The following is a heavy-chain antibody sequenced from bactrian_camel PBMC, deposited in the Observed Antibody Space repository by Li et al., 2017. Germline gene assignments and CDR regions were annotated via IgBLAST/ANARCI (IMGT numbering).Heavy chain of an antibody. CDR1: DYPWGNNC. J-gene: IGHJ4*01. D-gene: IGHD3*01. CDR3: AVNLWAGCGSPGPELSVRHHY. V-gene: IGHV3S53*01. CDR2: IDSGGST. Sequence: QLVESGGGSVQSGSSLRLSCGASDYPWGNNCMGWFRQPPGKEREGVATIDSGGSTTYVDSVKGRFTISEDNAKNTLYLQMDSLKPEDTAMYYCAVNLWAGCGSPGPELSVRHHYRGQGTQVTV.